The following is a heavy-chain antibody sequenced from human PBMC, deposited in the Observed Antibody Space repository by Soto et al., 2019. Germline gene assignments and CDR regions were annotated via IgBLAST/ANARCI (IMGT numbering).Heavy chain of an antibody. Sequence: PSETLSLTCAVSGDSINSGDFFWSWIRQPPGRGLEWIGSIYHTGSTYYTPSLKSRVAIRVDTSRNQFYLKMLSVTAAVTAVYFCARERDRDRNRPFHPWGQGTLVTVSS. CDR2: IYHTGST. D-gene: IGHD1-1*01. CDR1: GDSINSGDFF. J-gene: IGHJ1*01. CDR3: ARERDRDRNRPFHP. V-gene: IGHV4-30-4*01.